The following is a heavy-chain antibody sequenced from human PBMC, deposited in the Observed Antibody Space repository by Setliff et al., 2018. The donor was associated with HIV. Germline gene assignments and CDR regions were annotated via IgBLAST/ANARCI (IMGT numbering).Heavy chain of an antibody. CDR3: ARGSRITVVAILTYSRFDY. V-gene: IGHV1-46*01. Sequence: GASVKVSCKAPESTFSNYYLHWVRQAPGQGLEWMGIINPSGGRTNYAQKFQGRVTMTRDTSTSTVYMELSSLRSEDTAVYFCARGSRITVVAILTYSRFDYWGQGTLVTVSS. D-gene: IGHD2-15*01. J-gene: IGHJ4*02. CDR1: ESTFSNYY. CDR2: INPSGGRT.